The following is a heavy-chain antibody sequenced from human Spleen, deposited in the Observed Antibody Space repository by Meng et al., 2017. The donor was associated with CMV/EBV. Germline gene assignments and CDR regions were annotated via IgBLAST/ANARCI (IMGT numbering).Heavy chain of an antibody. D-gene: IGHD2-2*01. CDR1: TFPRYY. Sequence: TFPRYYIHWVPPAPGQGLEWMKWINPNSGRTNYAQKFQGRVTMTRDTSINTAYMELSSLRSDDTAVYHCARGAGHCSATSCYLYFFDYWGQGTLVTVSS. J-gene: IGHJ4*02. CDR3: ARGAGHCSATSCYLYFFDY. V-gene: IGHV1-2*02. CDR2: INPNSGRT.